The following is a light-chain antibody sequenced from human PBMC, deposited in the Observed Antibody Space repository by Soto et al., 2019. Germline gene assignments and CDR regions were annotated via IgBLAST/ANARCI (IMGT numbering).Light chain of an antibody. Sequence: QSVLTQPPSVSGAPGQRVTISCTGSSSNIGAGYDVHWYQQLPGTAPKLLIYGNSNRPSGVPDRFSGSKSGTSASLAITGLQAEDEADYYFQSYDSSLSAVFGTGTKLTVL. J-gene: IGLJ1*01. CDR2: GNS. V-gene: IGLV1-40*01. CDR1: SSNIGAGYD. CDR3: QSYDSSLSAV.